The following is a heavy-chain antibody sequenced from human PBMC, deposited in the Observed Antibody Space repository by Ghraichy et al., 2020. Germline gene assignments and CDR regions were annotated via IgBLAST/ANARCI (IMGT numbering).Heavy chain of an antibody. CDR1: GVTFDNYA. CDR3: ARQVQYYYDSSGYYYPNFQH. V-gene: IGHV1-69*04. J-gene: IGHJ1*01. Sequence: VSCKASGVTFDNYAISWVRQAPGQGPEWMGRIIPNLETTSYSQKFQDRVTLSADKSTGTGYMELRSLTSEDTAVYFCARQVQYYYDSSGYYYPNFQHWGQGTLLTVSS. CDR2: IIPNLETT. D-gene: IGHD3-22*01.